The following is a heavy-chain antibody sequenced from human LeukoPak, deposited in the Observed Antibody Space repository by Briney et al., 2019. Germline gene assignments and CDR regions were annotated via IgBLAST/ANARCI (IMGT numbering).Heavy chain of an antibody. CDR3: ARGPNKYDGGNSGSAWFDP. V-gene: IGHV1-18*01. CDR1: GYTFTSYG. D-gene: IGHD4-23*01. Sequence: GASVKVSCKASGYTFTSYGISWVRQAPGQGLEWMGWISAYNGNTNYAQKLQGRVTMTRNTSISTAYLELSSLTSEDTAVYYCARGPNKYDGGNSGSAWFDPWGQGSLVTVSS. CDR2: ISAYNGNT. J-gene: IGHJ5*02.